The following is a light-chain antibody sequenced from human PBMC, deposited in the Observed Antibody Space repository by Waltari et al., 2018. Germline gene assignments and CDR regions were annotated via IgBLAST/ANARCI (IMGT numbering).Light chain of an antibody. CDR3: SSYAGNNKWV. V-gene: IGLV2-8*01. CDR1: SSDVGYFDF. Sequence: QSALTQPPSASGSPGQSVTIFCTGTSSDVGYFDFVSWYQQHPGKAPKLLIYEVTKRPPGVPDRCSASKAGRTASLTVSGLQVEDESDYYCSSYAGNNKWVFGGGTKLTVL. CDR2: EVT. J-gene: IGLJ3*02.